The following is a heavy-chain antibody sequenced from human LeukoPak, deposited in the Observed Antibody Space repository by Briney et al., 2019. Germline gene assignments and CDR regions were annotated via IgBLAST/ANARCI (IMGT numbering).Heavy chain of an antibody. CDR1: GFDLSTYD. D-gene: IGHD5-24*01. CDR2: ITISGHTK. J-gene: IGHJ4*02. V-gene: IGHV3-48*03. CDR3: AKRRDGYNWRGIDY. Sequence: GGSLRLSCAASGFDLSTYDMNWVRQAPGKGLEWIADITISGHTKNYADSVKGRFTISRDNARTSLYLQMNSLRADDTAIYYCAKRRDGYNWRGIDYWGQGTLVTVSS.